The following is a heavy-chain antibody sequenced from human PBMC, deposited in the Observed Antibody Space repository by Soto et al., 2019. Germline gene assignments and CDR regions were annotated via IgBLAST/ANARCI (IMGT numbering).Heavy chain of an antibody. CDR1: GFIFTSYI. D-gene: IGHD2-21*02. CDR3: ASDKELLSDCNFDS. Sequence: QVQLVESGGGVVQPRRSLRLSCAASGFIFTSYIVHWVRQAPGKGLEWVASVSYDGSKKHYADSVKGRFSISRDNSKNTVYLQMNSLRTEVTAVYYCASDKELLSDCNFDSWCQGTLVTVSS. J-gene: IGHJ4*02. CDR2: VSYDGSKK. V-gene: IGHV3-30*01.